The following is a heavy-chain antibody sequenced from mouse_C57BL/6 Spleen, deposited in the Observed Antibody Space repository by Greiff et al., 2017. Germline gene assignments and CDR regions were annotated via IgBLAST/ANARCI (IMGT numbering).Heavy chain of an antibody. D-gene: IGHD1-1*01. J-gene: IGHJ3*01. V-gene: IGHV3-6*01. Sequence: SGPGLVKPSQSLSLTCSVTGYSITSGYYWNWIRQFPGNKLEWMGYISYDGSNNYNPSLKNRISITLDTSKNQFFLKLNSVTTEDSATYYCAREDYGSSYSFAYWGQGTLVTVSA. CDR3: AREDYGSSYSFAY. CDR1: GYSITSGYY. CDR2: ISYDGSN.